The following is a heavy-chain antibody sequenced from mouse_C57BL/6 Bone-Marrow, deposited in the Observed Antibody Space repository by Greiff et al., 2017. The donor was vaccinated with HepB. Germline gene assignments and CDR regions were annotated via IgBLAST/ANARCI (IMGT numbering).Heavy chain of an antibody. CDR1: GYTFTSYW. V-gene: IGHV1-5*01. Sequence: EVKLQESGTVLARPGASVKMSCKTSGYTFTSYWMHWVKQRPGQGLEWIGAIYPGNSDTSYNQKFKGKAKLTAVTSASTAYMELSSLTNEDSAVYYGRRDDSRDYGSSLFDYWGQGTTLTVSS. D-gene: IGHD1-1*01. CDR2: IYPGNSDT. CDR3: RRDDSRDYGSSLFDY. J-gene: IGHJ2*01.